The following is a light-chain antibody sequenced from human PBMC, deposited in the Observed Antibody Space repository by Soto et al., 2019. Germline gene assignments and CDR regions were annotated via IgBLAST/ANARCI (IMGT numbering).Light chain of an antibody. CDR3: QQYNKWAPWT. J-gene: IGKJ1*01. V-gene: IGKV3-15*01. CDR2: GAS. CDR1: QSVSSN. Sequence: EIVMTQSPATLSVSPGERATLSCRASQSVSSNLAWYQQKPGQAPRLLIYGASTRATGIPARFSGSGSGTEFTLTISNLQSEDFAVYSRQQYNKWAPWTFGQGTKVEIK.